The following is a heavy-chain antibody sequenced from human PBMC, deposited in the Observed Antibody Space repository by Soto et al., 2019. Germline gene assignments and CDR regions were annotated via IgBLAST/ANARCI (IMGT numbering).Heavy chain of an antibody. CDR3: ARHGITGSYYDAFDI. V-gene: IGHV4-39*01. CDR2: IKYSGTT. CDR1: CLAIPSRLGH. D-gene: IGHD1-26*01. J-gene: IGHJ3*02. Sequence: SVTMSLTSPLFCLAIPSRLGHRVWKRQPPGKGLEWIASIKYSGTTFYNPSLKSRVTLSVDTSKNQFALKLSSVTAAETAVYYCARHGITGSYYDAFDIWGQGTMVS.